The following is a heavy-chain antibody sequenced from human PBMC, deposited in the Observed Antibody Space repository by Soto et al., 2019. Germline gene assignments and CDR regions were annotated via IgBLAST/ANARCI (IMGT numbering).Heavy chain of an antibody. CDR2: IYYSGST. V-gene: IGHV4-59*08. CDR3: ARHGYCTNGVCYRQNWFDP. J-gene: IGHJ5*02. Sequence: SETLSLTCTVSGGSISSYYWSWIRQPPGKGLEWIGYIYYSGSTNYNPSLKSRVTISVDTSKNQFSLKLSSVTAADTAVYYCARHGYCTNGVCYRQNWFDPWGQGTLVTVSS. D-gene: IGHD2-8*01. CDR1: GGSISSYY.